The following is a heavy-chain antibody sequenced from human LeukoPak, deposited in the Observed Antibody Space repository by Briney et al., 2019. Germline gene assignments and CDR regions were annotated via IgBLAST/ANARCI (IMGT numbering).Heavy chain of an antibody. Sequence: GGSLRLSCAASGFTFSNYNMNWVRQAPGKGLEWVSSISSSGSYIYYADSVKGRFTISRDNAKKSLYLQMNSLRAEDTAVYYCARDAFLSHSDWGQGTLVTVSS. D-gene: IGHD2/OR15-2a*01. J-gene: IGHJ4*02. CDR3: ARDAFLSHSD. CDR1: GFTFSNYN. V-gene: IGHV3-21*01. CDR2: ISSSGSYI.